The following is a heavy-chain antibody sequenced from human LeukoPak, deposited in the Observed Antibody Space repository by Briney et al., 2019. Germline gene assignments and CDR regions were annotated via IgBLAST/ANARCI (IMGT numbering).Heavy chain of an antibody. CDR1: GITLSNYG. CDR3: AGYCSSTSCREYDDY. Sequence: GSLRLSCEVSGITLSNYGMSWVRQPAGKGLEWVAGISGSGGGTNYAESVKGRFTISRDNSKNTLYLQMNSLRAEDTAVYYCAGYCSSTSCREYDDYWGQGTLVTVSS. V-gene: IGHV3-23*01. CDR2: ISGSGGGT. D-gene: IGHD2-2*01. J-gene: IGHJ4*02.